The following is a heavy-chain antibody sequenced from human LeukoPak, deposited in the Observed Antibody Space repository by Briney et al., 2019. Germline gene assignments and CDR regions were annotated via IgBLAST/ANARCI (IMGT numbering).Heavy chain of an antibody. V-gene: IGHV3-23*01. CDR1: GFTFSSYG. J-gene: IGHJ4*02. CDR2: ISGTGGST. Sequence: GGSLRLSCAASGFTFSSYGMSWVRQAPGKGLEWVSGISGTGGSTYYADSVKGRFTIFRDNSKSTLSLQMNSLRAEDTAVYYCAKEARIAVAGTFDYWGPGTLVTVSS. D-gene: IGHD6-19*01. CDR3: AKEARIAVAGTFDY.